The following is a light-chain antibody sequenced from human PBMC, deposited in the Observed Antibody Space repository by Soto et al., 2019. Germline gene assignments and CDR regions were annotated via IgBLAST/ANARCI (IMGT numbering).Light chain of an antibody. J-gene: IGKJ1*01. CDR2: GAS. CDR3: HQYGSSPGT. V-gene: IGKV3-20*01. CDR1: QSISGT. Sequence: IVMTQSPATLSLSPGGRATLSCRASQSISGTLAWYEQKPGQAPRLLIHGASSRATGIPDRISGSGSGTDFTLTISRLEPEDFAVYYCHQYGSSPGTFGPGTKVDIK.